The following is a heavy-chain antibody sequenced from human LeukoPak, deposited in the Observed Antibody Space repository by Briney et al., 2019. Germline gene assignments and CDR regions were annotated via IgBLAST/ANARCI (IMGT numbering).Heavy chain of an antibody. D-gene: IGHD3-16*01. J-gene: IGHJ6*03. Sequence: ASVKVSCKASGYTFTTYYMHWVRQAPGQGLEWMGIINPSGGSTSYAQKFQGRVTVTRDMSTSTVYMELGSVRSEDTAVYSCARGGGRSTEGGVWFYYYYMDVWGKGTTVTVSS. V-gene: IGHV1-46*01. CDR2: INPSGGST. CDR3: ARGGGRSTEGGVWFYYYYMDV. CDR1: GYTFTTYY.